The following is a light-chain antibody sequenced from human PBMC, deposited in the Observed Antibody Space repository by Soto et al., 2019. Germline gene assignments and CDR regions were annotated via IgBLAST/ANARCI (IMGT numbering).Light chain of an antibody. CDR2: NVS. V-gene: IGKV2-30*01. J-gene: IGKJ5*01. Sequence: DVVMTQSPLSLPVTLGQPASISCRSSQSLVYSDGNTYLNWFQQRPGQSPRRLIYNVSNRDSGVPDRFSGSGSGTDFTLKISRGEAEDVGVYYCMQGTHWPPITFGQGTRLEIK. CDR1: QSLVYSDGNTY. CDR3: MQGTHWPPIT.